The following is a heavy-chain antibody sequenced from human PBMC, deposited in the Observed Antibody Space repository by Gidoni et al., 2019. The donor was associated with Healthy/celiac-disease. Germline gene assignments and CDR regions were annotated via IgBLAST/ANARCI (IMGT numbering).Heavy chain of an antibody. Sequence: EVRLLESGGGVLQPGGSLRVSSAASGCTLRSYALSWVRQAPGKGLEWVSAISGSGGSTYYADSVKGRFTIARDNSKNTLYLQMNSLRAEDTAVYYCARSSMIVVVNYFDYWGQGTLVTVSS. D-gene: IGHD3-22*01. J-gene: IGHJ4*02. V-gene: IGHV3-23*01. CDR1: GCTLRSYA. CDR2: ISGSGGST. CDR3: ARSSMIVVVNYFDY.